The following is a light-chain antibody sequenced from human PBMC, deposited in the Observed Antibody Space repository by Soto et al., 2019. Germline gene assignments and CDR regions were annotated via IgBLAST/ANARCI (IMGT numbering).Light chain of an antibody. V-gene: IGKV1-5*03. CDR3: QHYNSYSEA. CDR1: QTISSW. J-gene: IGKJ1*01. Sequence: DMQMTPSLSTLSGSVGDRVTITCRASQTISSWLAWYQQKPGKAPKLLIYKASTLKSGIPSRFSGSGSGPEFTLTISSLQPDDFATYYCQHYNSYSEAFGQGTKVDIK. CDR2: KAS.